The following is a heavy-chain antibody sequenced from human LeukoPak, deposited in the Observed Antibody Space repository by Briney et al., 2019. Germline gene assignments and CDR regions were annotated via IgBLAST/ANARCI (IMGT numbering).Heavy chain of an antibody. Sequence: SETLSLTCAVYGGSFSGYYWSWIRQPPGKGLEWIGEINHSGSTNYNPSLKSRVTISVDTSKNQFSLKLSSVTAADTAVYYCAREDCSGGSCSDYWGQGTLVTVSS. CDR3: AREDCSGGSCSDY. D-gene: IGHD2-15*01. CDR2: INHSGST. CDR1: GGSFSGYY. V-gene: IGHV4-34*01. J-gene: IGHJ4*02.